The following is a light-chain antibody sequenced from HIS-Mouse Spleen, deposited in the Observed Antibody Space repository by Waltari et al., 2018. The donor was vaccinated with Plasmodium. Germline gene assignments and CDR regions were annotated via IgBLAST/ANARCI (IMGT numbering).Light chain of an antibody. CDR3: QQRSNWPLT. J-gene: IGKJ4*01. Sequence: EIVLTQSPATLSLSPRERATLSCRASQSVSSYLAWYQQKPGQAPRLLIYDASNRGTGIPARFSGSGSGTDFTLTISSLEPEDFAVYYCQQRSNWPLTFGGGTKVEIK. CDR2: DAS. CDR1: QSVSSY. V-gene: IGKV3-11*01.